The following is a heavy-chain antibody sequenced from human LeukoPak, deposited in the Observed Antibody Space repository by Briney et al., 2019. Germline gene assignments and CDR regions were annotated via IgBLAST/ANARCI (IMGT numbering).Heavy chain of an antibody. D-gene: IGHD3-10*02. CDR3: ASQAMLTWFDP. CDR2: IYHSGST. CDR1: GYSISSGYY. J-gene: IGHJ5*02. Sequence: SETLSLTCAVSGYSISSGYYWGWIRQPPGKGLEWIGSIYHSGSTYYNPSLKSRVTISVDTSKNQFSLKLSSVTAADTAVYYCASQAMLTWFDPWGQGTLVTVSS. V-gene: IGHV4-38-2*01.